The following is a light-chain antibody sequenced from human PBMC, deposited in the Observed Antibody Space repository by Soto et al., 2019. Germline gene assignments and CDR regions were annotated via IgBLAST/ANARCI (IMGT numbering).Light chain of an antibody. V-gene: IGKV1-39*01. CDR2: GAS. Sequence: DIQLTQSPSSLSASLGDRVTITCRASQSISIYLNWYQHKPGKAPKVLIYGASTLQSGVPSRFSGSGSGTVFTLTISSLQREDFATYFCQQSYSSSWTFGPGTKVDI. J-gene: IGKJ1*01. CDR3: QQSYSSSWT. CDR1: QSISIY.